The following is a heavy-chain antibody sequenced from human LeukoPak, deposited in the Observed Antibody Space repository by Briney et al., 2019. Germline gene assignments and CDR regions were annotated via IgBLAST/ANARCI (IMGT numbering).Heavy chain of an antibody. CDR3: ASSYGDYLRGAFDI. J-gene: IGHJ3*02. CDR1: GYTFTGYY. D-gene: IGHD4-17*01. V-gene: IGHV1-2*02. Sequence: GASVKVSCKASGYTFTGYYIHWVRQAPGQGLEWMGWINPNSGGTNYAQKFQDRVTMTRDTSISTAYMELSRLRSDDTAVYYCASSYGDYLRGAFDIWGQGTLVTVSS. CDR2: INPNSGGT.